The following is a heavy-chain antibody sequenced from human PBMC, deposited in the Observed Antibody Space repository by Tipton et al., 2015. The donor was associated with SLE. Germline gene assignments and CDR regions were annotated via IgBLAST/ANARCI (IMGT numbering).Heavy chain of an antibody. D-gene: IGHD5-12*01. CDR1: GFTFSSYA. J-gene: IGHJ4*02. CDR3: ARAGYHGAFDY. V-gene: IGHV3-30*04. Sequence: RSLRLSCTASGFTFSSYAMHWVRQAPGKGLEWVAVISYDGSNKYYGDSVKGRFTISRDNSKNTLYMQMNSLRAEDTAVYYCARAGYHGAFDYWGQGTLVTVSS. CDR2: ISYDGSNK.